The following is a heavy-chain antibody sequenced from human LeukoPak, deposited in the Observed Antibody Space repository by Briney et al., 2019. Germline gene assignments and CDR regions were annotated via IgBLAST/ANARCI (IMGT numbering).Heavy chain of an antibody. Sequence: ASVKVSCKASGYTFTNYGISWVRQAPGHGLEWMGWTSAYNGNTKYAQNVQDRVMMTTDTSTSTAYMELRSLRPDDTAVYFCARDWGVEARPGYMDVWGKGTTVTVSS. J-gene: IGHJ6*03. D-gene: IGHD6-6*01. V-gene: IGHV1-18*01. CDR3: ARDWGVEARPGYMDV. CDR2: TSAYNGNT. CDR1: GYTFTNYG.